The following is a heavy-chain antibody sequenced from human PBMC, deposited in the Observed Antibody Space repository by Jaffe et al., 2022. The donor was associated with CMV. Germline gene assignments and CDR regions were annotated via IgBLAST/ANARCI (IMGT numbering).Heavy chain of an antibody. Sequence: QVQLVQSGAEVKKPGASVKVSCKASGYTFTVYHIHWVRQAPGQGLEWMGWINPNSGGTNYAQNFQDRVTMTRDASISTAYMDLSSLTSDDTAVYYCARDTGEIVATTLFDSWGQGTLVTVSS. J-gene: IGHJ4*02. CDR1: GYTFTVYH. CDR2: INPNSGGT. V-gene: IGHV1-2*02. D-gene: IGHD5-12*01. CDR3: ARDTGEIVATTLFDS.